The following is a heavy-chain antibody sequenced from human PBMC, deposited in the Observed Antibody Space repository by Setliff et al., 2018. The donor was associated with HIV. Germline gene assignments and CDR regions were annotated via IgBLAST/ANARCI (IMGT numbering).Heavy chain of an antibody. J-gene: IGHJ3*02. V-gene: IGHV3-11*01. CDR3: TREQWSPLMAYDI. D-gene: IGHD6-19*01. CDR1: GFTFRDYH. Sequence: PGGFLRLSCAASGFTFRDYHMNWIRQVPGKGLEWVSFILNSGTSIYYADSVKGRFTISRDNAKNSLYLQMNSLRVEDTAIYYCTREQWSPLMAYDIWGQGTMVTVSS. CDR2: ILNSGTSI.